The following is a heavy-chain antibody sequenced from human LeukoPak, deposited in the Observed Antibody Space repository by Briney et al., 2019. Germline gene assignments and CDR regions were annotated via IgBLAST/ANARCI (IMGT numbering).Heavy chain of an antibody. D-gene: IGHD4-17*01. J-gene: IGHJ4*02. CDR2: IWYDGSNK. V-gene: IGHV3-33*01. CDR3: ARETNDYGDFLDY. CDR1: EFTFGYYG. Sequence: PGGSLRLSCAASEFTFGYYGMHWVRQAPGKGLEWVAVIWYDGSNKYYADSVKGRFTISRDNSKDTLYLQMNGLRAEDTAVYYCARETNDYGDFLDYWGQGTLVTVSS.